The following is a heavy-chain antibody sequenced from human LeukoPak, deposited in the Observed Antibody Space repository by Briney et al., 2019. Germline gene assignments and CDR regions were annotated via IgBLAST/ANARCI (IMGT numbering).Heavy chain of an antibody. CDR2: IYYSGST. Sequence: SETLFLTCTVSGGSISSSSYYWGWIRQPPGKGLEWIGSIYYSGSTYYNPSLKSRVTISVDTSKNQFSLKLSSVTAADTAVYYCARGPRVRAYYYCYMDVWGKGTTVTVSS. CDR1: GGSISSSSYY. J-gene: IGHJ6*03. V-gene: IGHV4-39*07. CDR3: ARGPRVRAYYYCYMDV.